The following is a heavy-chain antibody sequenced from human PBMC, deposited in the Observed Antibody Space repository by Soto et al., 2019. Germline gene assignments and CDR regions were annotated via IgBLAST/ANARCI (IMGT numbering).Heavy chain of an antibody. CDR1: GGSISSYY. J-gene: IGHJ4*02. CDR2: IYYSGST. D-gene: IGHD6-13*01. Sequence: SETLSLTCTVSGGSISSYYWSWIRQPPGKGLEWTGDIYYSGSTNYNPSLKSRVTISVDTSKNQFSLKLSSVTAADTAVYYCARQYSNAFDYWGQGTLVTVSS. V-gene: IGHV4-59*08. CDR3: ARQYSNAFDY.